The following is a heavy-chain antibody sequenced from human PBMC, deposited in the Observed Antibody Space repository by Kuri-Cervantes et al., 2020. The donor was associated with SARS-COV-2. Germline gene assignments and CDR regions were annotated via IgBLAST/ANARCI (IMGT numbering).Heavy chain of an antibody. CDR3: ARDKSYGFWREPFDY. J-gene: IGHJ4*02. V-gene: IGHV3-23*01. CDR1: AFTFSSYA. Sequence: GGSLRLSCAASAFTFSSYAMHWVRQSPGKGLEWVSAISGSGSNTYYADSVKGRLIISRDNSKNTLYLQMDSLRADDTAVYFCARDKSYGFWREPFDYWGQGTPVTVSS. CDR2: ISGSGSNT. D-gene: IGHD3/OR15-3a*01.